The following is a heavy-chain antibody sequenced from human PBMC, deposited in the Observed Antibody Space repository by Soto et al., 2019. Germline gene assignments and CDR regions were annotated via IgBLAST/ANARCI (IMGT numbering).Heavy chain of an antibody. V-gene: IGHV4-39*01. CDR1: GGSISSSSYY. Sequence: SETLSLTCTVSGGSISSSSYYWGWIRQPPGKGLEWIGSIYYSGSTYYNPSLKSRVTISVDTSKNQFSLKLSSVTAADTAVYYCARQVVVVVAATRGPFDYWGQGTPVTVSS. J-gene: IGHJ4*02. D-gene: IGHD2-15*01. CDR2: IYYSGST. CDR3: ARQVVVVVAATRGPFDY.